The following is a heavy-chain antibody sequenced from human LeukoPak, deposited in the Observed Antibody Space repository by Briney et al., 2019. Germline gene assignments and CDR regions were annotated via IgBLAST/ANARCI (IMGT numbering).Heavy chain of an antibody. CDR3: AKDQRKFEENRTEWDY. CDR1: GFTFSSYA. V-gene: IGHV3-23*01. CDR2: ISGSGGST. D-gene: IGHD6-25*01. Sequence: PGGSLRLSCAASGFTFSSYAMSWVRQAPGKGLEWVSAISGSGGSTYYADSVKGRFTISRDNSKNTLYLQMNSLRAEDTAVYYCAKDQRKFEENRTEWDYWGQGTLVTVSS. J-gene: IGHJ4*02.